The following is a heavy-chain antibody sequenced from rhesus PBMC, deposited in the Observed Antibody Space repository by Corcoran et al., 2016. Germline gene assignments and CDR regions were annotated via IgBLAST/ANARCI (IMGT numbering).Heavy chain of an antibody. CDR3: ARFMVGDRFEV. CDR1: GGSISSSNW. Sequence: QVQLQESGPGLVQPSETLSLTCAVSGGSISSSNWWSWIGQSPGKGMELIGYIYGGSGGTIYNPYLKSRFTSSADTSKNQFSLKLSSVTAADHAVYYCARFMVGDRFEVWGPGVLVTVSS. V-gene: IGHV4-65*01. D-gene: IGHD4-4*01. J-gene: IGHJ5-1*01. CDR2: IYGGSGGT.